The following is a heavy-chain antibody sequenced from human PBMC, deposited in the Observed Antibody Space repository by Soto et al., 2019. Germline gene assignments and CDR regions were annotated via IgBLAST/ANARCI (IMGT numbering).Heavy chain of an antibody. V-gene: IGHV4-31*03. J-gene: IGHJ4*02. CDR3: ARGTH. CDR1: GGSISSGGYY. CDR2: IYYSGST. Sequence: QVQLQESGPGLVKPSQTLSLTCTVSGGSISSGGYYWSWIRQHPGKSLAWIGYIYYSGSTYYNPCRTSRVTIPVYASKIQFSLKLGSVAAADAAVYYCARGTHWGQGTLVAVSS.